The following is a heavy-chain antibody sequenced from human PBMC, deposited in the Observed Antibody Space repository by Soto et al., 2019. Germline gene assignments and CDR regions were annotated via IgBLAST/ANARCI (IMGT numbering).Heavy chain of an antibody. CDR2: IYYSENT. CDR3: ARVQAYDSSGYYYDYFDY. V-gene: IGHV4-30-4*01. J-gene: IGHJ4*02. D-gene: IGHD3-22*01. CDR1: GGSISSGDYY. Sequence: QVQLQESGPGLVKPSQTLSLTCTVSGGSISSGDYYWSWIRQPPGKGLEWIGYIYYSENTYYNPSLKSRVSISVDTSKNHFSLKLSSVTAADTAVYYCARVQAYDSSGYYYDYFDYGGQGTLVTVSS.